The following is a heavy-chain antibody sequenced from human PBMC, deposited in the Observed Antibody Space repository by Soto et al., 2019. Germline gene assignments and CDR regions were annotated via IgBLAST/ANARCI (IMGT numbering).Heavy chain of an antibody. D-gene: IGHD3-9*01. J-gene: IGHJ5*02. CDR3: ARDQCPRLRYFDRTGEFDP. CDR2: ISAYNGNT. V-gene: IGHV1-18*01. CDR1: GYTFTSYG. Sequence: QVQLVQSGAEVKKPGASVKVSCKASGYTFTSYGISRVRQAPGQGLEGMGWISAYNGNTNYAQKLQGRVTMTTDTSTSTDYMELRSLRSDDTAVYYCARDQCPRLRYFDRTGEFDPWGQGTLVTVSS.